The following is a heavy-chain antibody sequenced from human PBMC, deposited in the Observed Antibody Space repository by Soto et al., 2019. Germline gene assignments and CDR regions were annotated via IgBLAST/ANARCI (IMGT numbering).Heavy chain of an antibody. D-gene: IGHD2-8*02. Sequence: GESLKISCAASGFTFSSYAMSWVRQAPGKGLEWVSAISGSGGSTYYADSVKGRFTISRDNSKNTLYLQMNSLRAEDTAVYYCAKVWWGTPTDYWGQGTLVTVSS. CDR2: ISGSGGST. CDR3: AKVWWGTPTDY. J-gene: IGHJ4*02. CDR1: GFTFSSYA. V-gene: IGHV3-23*01.